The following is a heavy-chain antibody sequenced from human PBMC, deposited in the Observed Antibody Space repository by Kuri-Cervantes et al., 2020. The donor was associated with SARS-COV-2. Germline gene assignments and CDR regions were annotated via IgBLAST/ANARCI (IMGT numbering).Heavy chain of an antibody. J-gene: IGHJ4*02. Sequence: GESLKISCAASGFTFSSYGMHWVRQAPGKGLEWVAVISYDGSNKYYADSVKGRFTISRDNSKNTLYLQMNSLRAEDTAVYYCAKEGITGTTPFDYWGQGTLVTCYS. V-gene: IGHV3-33*05. CDR3: AKEGITGTTPFDY. CDR2: ISYDGSNK. CDR1: GFTFSSYG. D-gene: IGHD1-7*01.